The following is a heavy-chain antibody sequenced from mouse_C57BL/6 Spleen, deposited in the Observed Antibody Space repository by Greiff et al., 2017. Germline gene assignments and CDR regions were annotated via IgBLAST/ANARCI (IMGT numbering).Heavy chain of an antibody. D-gene: IGHD2-5*01. J-gene: IGHJ2*01. V-gene: IGHV10-1*01. CDR1: GFSFNTYA. CDR3: VRDSTHGYFDY. CDR2: IRSKSNNYAT. Sequence: EVQGVESGGGLVQPKGSLKLSCAASGFSFNTYAMNWVRQAPGKGSEWVARIRSKSNNYATYYADSVKDRFTISRDDSESMLYLQMNNLKTEDTAMYYCVRDSTHGYFDYWGQGTTLTVSS.